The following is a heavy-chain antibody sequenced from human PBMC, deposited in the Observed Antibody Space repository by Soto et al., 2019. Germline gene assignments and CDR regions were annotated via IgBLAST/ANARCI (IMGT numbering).Heavy chain of an antibody. CDR1: GYTPTTHY. V-gene: IGHV5-10-1*01. CDR3: ARQIWEVGTAKGLDY. D-gene: IGHD2-21*02. J-gene: IGHJ4*02. Sequence: GECLKISCEGSGYTPTTHYISWERQMPGKGLEWMGRIDPGDSYTYYSPSFRGHVTISADRSTSTAYLQWNSLKASDTAIYYCARQIWEVGTAKGLDYWGRGTLVTVSS. CDR2: IDPGDSYT.